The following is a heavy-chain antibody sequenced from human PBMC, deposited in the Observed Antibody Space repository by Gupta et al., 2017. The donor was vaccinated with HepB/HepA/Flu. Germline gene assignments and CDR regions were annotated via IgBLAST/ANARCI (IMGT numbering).Heavy chain of an antibody. J-gene: IGHJ4*02. CDR3: ARGRSDIVVVVAATPPPPTYYFDN. V-gene: IGHV4-34*01. CDR1: GGSFNDYY. D-gene: IGHD2-15*01. Sequence: QVQLQQWGAGLLKPSETLSLTCAVYGGSFNDYYWTWIRQPPGKGLEWTGEINHSGSTDYNPSLKSRVSISVDTSRNQFSLKLSSVTAADTAVYYCARGRSDIVVVVAATPPPPTYYFDNWGQGTLVTVSS. CDR2: INHSGST.